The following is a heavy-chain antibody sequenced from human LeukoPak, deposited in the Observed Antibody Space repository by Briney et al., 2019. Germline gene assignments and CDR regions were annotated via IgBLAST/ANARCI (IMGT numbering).Heavy chain of an antibody. CDR3: AKDLRDGYNRPGDYFDY. V-gene: IGHV3-9*01. CDR2: ISWNSGSI. CDR1: GLTFDDYA. Sequence: PGRSLRLSCAASGLTFDDYAMHWVRQAPGKGLEWVSGISWNSGSIGYADSVKGRFTIFRDNAKNSLYLQMNSLRAEDTALYYCAKDLRDGYNRPGDYFDYWGQGTLVTVSS. D-gene: IGHD5-24*01. J-gene: IGHJ4*02.